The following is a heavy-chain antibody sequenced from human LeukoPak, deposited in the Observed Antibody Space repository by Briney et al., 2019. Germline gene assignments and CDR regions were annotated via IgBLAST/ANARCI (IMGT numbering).Heavy chain of an antibody. Sequence: SETLSLTCTVSGGSISSYYWSWIRQPPGKGLEWIGYIYYSGSTNYNPSLKSRVTISVDTSKNQFSLKLSSVTAADTAVYYRARKRGRGSGNDYWGQGTLVTVSS. CDR2: IYYSGST. D-gene: IGHD3-10*01. CDR1: GGSISSYY. J-gene: IGHJ4*02. V-gene: IGHV4-59*01. CDR3: ARKRGRGSGNDY.